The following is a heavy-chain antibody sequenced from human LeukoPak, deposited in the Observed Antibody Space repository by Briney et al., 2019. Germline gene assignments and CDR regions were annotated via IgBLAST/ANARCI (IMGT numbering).Heavy chain of an antibody. J-gene: IGHJ6*02. D-gene: IGHD6-19*01. V-gene: IGHV3-30-3*01. Sequence: GGSLRLSCAASGFTFSSYAMHWVRQAPGKGLEWVAVISYDGSNKYYADSVKGRFIISRDNSKNTLYLQMNSLTAEDTAVYYCARVVAGSVYKNGMDVWGQGTTVTVSS. CDR1: GFTFSSYA. CDR3: ARVVAGSVYKNGMDV. CDR2: ISYDGSNK.